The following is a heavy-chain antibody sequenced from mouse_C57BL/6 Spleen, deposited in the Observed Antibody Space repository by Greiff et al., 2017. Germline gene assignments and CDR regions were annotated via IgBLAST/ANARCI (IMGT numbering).Heavy chain of an antibody. V-gene: IGHV1-59*01. D-gene: IGHD2-4*01. CDR2: FDPSDSYT. Sequence: QVQLQQPGAELVRPGTSVKLSCKASGYTFTSYWMHWVKQRPGQGLLWIGVFDPSDSYTNYNQKFKGKATLTVDTSSSTAYMQLTSVTSEDSAVYYCASADYDYDGFAYWGQGTLVTVSA. CDR3: ASADYDYDGFAY. J-gene: IGHJ3*01. CDR1: GYTFTSYW.